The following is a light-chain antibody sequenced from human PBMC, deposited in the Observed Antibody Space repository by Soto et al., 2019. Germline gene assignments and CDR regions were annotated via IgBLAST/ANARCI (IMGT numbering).Light chain of an antibody. V-gene: IGKV4-1*01. CDR2: WAS. Sequence: DIVMTQSPDSLAVSLGEGATINCKSSQSVLYSSNNKNYLAWYQQKPGQPPKLLIYWASTRESGVPDRFSGSGSGTDFTLPISSLQAEDVAVYYCQQYYSTPPWTFGQGTKVEIK. CDR3: QQYYSTPPWT. CDR1: QSVLYSSNNKNY. J-gene: IGKJ1*01.